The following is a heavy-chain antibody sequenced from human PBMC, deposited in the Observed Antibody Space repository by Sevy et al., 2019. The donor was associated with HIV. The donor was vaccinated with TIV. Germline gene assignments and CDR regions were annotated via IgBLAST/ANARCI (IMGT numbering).Heavy chain of an antibody. D-gene: IGHD3-10*01. J-gene: IGHJ6*03. Sequence: SETLSLTCTVSGGSISSYYWSWIRQPPGKGLEWIGYIYYSGSTNYNPSLKSRVTISVDTSKNQFSLKLSPVTAADTAVYYCARHVRSYGSGSYYKATYYYYYMDVWGKGTTVTVSS. V-gene: IGHV4-59*08. CDR3: ARHVRSYGSGSYYKATYYYYYMDV. CDR1: GGSISSYY. CDR2: IYYSGST.